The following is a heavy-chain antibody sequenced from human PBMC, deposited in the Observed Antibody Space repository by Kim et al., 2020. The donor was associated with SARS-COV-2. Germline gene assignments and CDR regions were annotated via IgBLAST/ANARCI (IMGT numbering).Heavy chain of an antibody. CDR2: VNAGNGDT. CDR3: ARPSFCADGICPYYDY. D-gene: IGHD2-8*01. V-gene: IGHV1-3*01. CDR1: GYTFTKYG. Sequence: ASVKVSCKASGYTFTKYGVHWVRQALGQSLEWMGWVNAGNGDTHYSPKFQDRVTITRDTSATTAYMELSSLRSEDTAVYYCARPSFCADGICPYYDYWGQGTLVTVSS. J-gene: IGHJ4*02.